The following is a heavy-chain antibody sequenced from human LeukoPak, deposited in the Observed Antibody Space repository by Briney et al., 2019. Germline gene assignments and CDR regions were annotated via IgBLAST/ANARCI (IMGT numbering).Heavy chain of an antibody. CDR1: GYTFTSYG. V-gene: IGHV1-18*01. D-gene: IGHD3-22*01. Sequence: ASVKVSCTASGYTFTSYGISGVRQAPGQGLEWMGWISAYNGNTNYAQKLQGRVTMTTDTSTSTAYMALRSLRSGDRAVYYCARKYYYDSSGYYSDFDYWGQGTLVTVSS. CDR3: ARKYYYDSSGYYSDFDY. CDR2: ISAYNGNT. J-gene: IGHJ4*02.